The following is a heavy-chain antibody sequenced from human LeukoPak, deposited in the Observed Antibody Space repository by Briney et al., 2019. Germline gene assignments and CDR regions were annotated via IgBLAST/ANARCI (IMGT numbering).Heavy chain of an antibody. Sequence: ASVKVSCKASGYTFTGYYMHWVRQAPGQGLEWMGWINPNSGGTNYAQKFQGRVTMTRDTSISTAYMELSRLRSDDTAVYYCARAHYYDSSGYYRSYYYGMDVWGQGTTVTVSS. J-gene: IGHJ6*02. CDR2: INPNSGGT. V-gene: IGHV1-2*02. D-gene: IGHD3-22*01. CDR3: ARAHYYDSSGYYRSYYYGMDV. CDR1: GYTFTGYY.